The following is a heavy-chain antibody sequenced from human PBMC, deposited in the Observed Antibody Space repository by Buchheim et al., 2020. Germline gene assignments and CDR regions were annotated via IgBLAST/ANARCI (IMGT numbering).Heavy chain of an antibody. CDR2: INHSGST. D-gene: IGHD2-15*01. J-gene: IGHJ6*02. CDR3: ARGLYCSGGSCKKRRVGMDV. CDR1: GGSFSGYY. Sequence: QVQLQQWGAGLLKPSETLSLTCAVYGGSFSGYYWSWIRQPPGKGLEWIGEINHSGSTNYNPSLKSRVTISVDTSKNQFSLKLSSVTAADTAVYYCARGLYCSGGSCKKRRVGMDVWGQGTT. V-gene: IGHV4-34*01.